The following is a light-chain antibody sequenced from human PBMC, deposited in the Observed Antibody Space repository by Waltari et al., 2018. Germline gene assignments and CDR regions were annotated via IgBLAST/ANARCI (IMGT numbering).Light chain of an antibody. V-gene: IGLV1-44*01. CDR3: AAWDDSLNGQV. CDR1: SSNIGSNT. J-gene: IGLJ3*02. Sequence: QSVLTQPPSASGTPGQRVTISCAGGSSNIGSNTVNWYQHLPGTAPKLLIYNDNQRPSGVPDRFSDSKSGTSASLAISGLQSEDEVDYYCAAWDDSLNGQVFGGGTKLTVL. CDR2: NDN.